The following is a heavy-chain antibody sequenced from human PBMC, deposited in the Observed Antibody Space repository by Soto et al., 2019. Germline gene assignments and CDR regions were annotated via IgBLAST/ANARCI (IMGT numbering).Heavy chain of an antibody. V-gene: IGHV4-31*03. CDR1: GGPISSGGYY. CDR2: IYYSGST. D-gene: IGHD3-22*01. Sequence: LSLTCTVSGGPISSGGYYWSWIRQHPGKGLEWIGYIYYSGSTYYNPSLKSRVTISVDTSKNQFSLKLSSVTAADTAVYYCARLGGYYQAFDQWGHGALVTVSS. CDR3: ARLGGYYQAFDQ. J-gene: IGHJ4*01.